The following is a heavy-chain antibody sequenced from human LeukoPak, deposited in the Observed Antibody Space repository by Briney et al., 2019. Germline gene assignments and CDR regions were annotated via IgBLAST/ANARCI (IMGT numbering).Heavy chain of an antibody. D-gene: IGHD3-10*01. J-gene: IGHJ4*02. CDR2: INAGNGNT. CDR1: GYTFTSYA. V-gene: IGHV1-3*01. CDR3: ARAFIWFGESVFDY. Sequence: ASVKVSCKASGYTFTSYAMHWVRQAPGQRLEWMGWINAGNGNTKYSQKFQGRVTITRDTSASTAYMELSSLRSEDTAVYYCARAFIWFGESVFDYWGQGTLVTVSS.